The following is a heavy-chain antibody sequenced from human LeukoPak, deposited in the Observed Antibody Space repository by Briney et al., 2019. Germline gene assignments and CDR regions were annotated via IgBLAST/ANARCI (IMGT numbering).Heavy chain of an antibody. CDR3: ARRRGLGVPSTPVPFDY. J-gene: IGHJ4*02. CDR1: GFTVDVFC. Sequence: QRGGSLRLACAAAGFTVDVFCMGSVRQAPGRGLGWGSGINWTVGSTGYADSVKGRFTISRVNAKSCLCLQMNSVRAGRRVFHYCARRRGLGVPSTPVPFDYWGQGILVTVSS. V-gene: IGHV3-20*04. CDR2: INWTVGST. D-gene: IGHD3-3*01.